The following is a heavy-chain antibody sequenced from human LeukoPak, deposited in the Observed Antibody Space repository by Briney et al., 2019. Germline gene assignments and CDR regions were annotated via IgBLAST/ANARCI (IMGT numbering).Heavy chain of an antibody. CDR2: IVVGSGNT. D-gene: IGHD3-22*01. V-gene: IGHV1-58*02. CDR1: GFTFTSSA. CDR3: AADNYYDSSGVYYYGMDV. J-gene: IGHJ6*02. Sequence: SVKVSCKASGFTFTSSAMQWVRQARGQRLEWIGWIVVGSGNTNYAQKFQERVTTTRDMSTSTAYMELSSLRSEDTAVYYCAADNYYDSSGVYYYGMDVWGQGTTVTVSS.